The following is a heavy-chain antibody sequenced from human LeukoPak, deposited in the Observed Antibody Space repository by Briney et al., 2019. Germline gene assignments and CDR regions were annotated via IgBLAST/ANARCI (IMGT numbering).Heavy chain of an antibody. Sequence: SETLSLTCTVSGGSISSYYWSWLRQPPGKGLEWIGYIYYSGSTNYNPSLKSRVTISVDTSKNQFSLKLSSVTAADTAVYYCARVGPEPYYDFWSGYPITLDYWGQGTLVTVSS. D-gene: IGHD3-3*01. J-gene: IGHJ4*02. CDR1: GGSISSYY. CDR2: IYYSGST. CDR3: ARVGPEPYYDFWSGYPITLDY. V-gene: IGHV4-59*01.